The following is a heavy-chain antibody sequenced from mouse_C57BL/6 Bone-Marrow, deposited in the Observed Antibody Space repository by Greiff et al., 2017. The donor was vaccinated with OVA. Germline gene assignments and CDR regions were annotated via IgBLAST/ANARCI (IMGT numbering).Heavy chain of an antibody. CDR3: AIYYYGSRDYAMDY. CDR1: GFTFSDYG. Sequence: EVKLVESGGGLVKPGGSLKLSCAASGFTFSDYGMHWVRQAPEKGLEWVAYISSGSSTIYYADTVKGRVTITRDNAKNTLFLQMTSLRSEDTAMYYCAIYYYGSRDYAMDYWGQGTSVTVSS. J-gene: IGHJ4*01. D-gene: IGHD1-1*01. V-gene: IGHV5-17*01. CDR2: ISSGSSTI.